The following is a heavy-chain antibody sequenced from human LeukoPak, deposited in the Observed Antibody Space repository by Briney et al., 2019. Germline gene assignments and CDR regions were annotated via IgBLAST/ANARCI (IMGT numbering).Heavy chain of an antibody. D-gene: IGHD3-22*01. CDR2: ISGDGGST. V-gene: IGHV3-43*02. CDR3: AKDKGYYYDSSGYYALIFDY. CDR1: GFTFDDYA. Sequence: PGGSLRLSCAASGFTFDDYAMHWVRQAPGKGLEWVSLISGDGGSTYYADSVKGRFTISRDNSKNSLYLQINSLRTEDTALYYCAKDKGYYYDSSGYYALIFDYWGQGTLVTVSS. J-gene: IGHJ4*02.